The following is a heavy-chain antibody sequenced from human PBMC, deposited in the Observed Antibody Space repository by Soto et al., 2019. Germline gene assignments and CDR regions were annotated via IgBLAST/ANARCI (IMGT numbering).Heavy chain of an antibody. J-gene: IGHJ4*02. Sequence: EVQLLESGDGIKEPGGPLRLSCAASGFTFGSYAMSWVRQAPGKGLEWVSSTSASGGTTYYADSVKGRFTISRDNSKNILYLEMNSLRAEDTAVYYCAKAKYSSSWWAVDYWGQGTLVTVSS. V-gene: IGHV3-23*01. D-gene: IGHD6-13*01. CDR3: AKAKYSSSWWAVDY. CDR1: GFTFGSYA. CDR2: TSASGGTT.